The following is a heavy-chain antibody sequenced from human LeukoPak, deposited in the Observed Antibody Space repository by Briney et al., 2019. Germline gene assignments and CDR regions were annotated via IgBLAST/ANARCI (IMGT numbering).Heavy chain of an antibody. J-gene: IGHJ4*02. CDR3: ARRGITGTTYFDY. CDR1: GYSISSGYY. CDR2: IYHSGST. V-gene: IGHV4-38-2*02. Sequence: KPSETLSLTCTVSGYSISSGYYWGWIRQPPGKGLEWIGIIYHSGSTYYNPSLKSRVTISVDTSKNQFSLKLSSVTAVDTAVYYCARRGITGTTYFDYWGQGTLVTVSS. D-gene: IGHD1-7*01.